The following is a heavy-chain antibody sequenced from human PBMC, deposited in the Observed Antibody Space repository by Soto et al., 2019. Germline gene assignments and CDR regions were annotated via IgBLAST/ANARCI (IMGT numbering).Heavy chain of an antibody. Sequence: QVQLVESGGGVVQPGRSLRLSCAVSGFTFSSYGMHWVRQAPGKGLEWVAVISYDGSNKYYADSVKGRFTISRDNSKNTLHLQMNSLRAEDTAVYYCAKDGLWFGESYGMDVWGQGTTVTVSS. J-gene: IGHJ6*02. V-gene: IGHV3-30*18. CDR1: GFTFSSYG. CDR3: AKDGLWFGESYGMDV. CDR2: ISYDGSNK. D-gene: IGHD3-10*01.